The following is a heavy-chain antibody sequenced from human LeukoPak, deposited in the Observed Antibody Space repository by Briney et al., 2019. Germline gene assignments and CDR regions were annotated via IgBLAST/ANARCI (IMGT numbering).Heavy chain of an antibody. CDR2: IIPILGIA. D-gene: IGHD3-10*01. CDR3: ARSMVRGVILFDY. Sequence: SVKVSCKASGGTFSSYAISWVRQAPGQGLEWMVRIIPILGIANYAQKFQGRVTITADESTSTAYMELSSLGSEDTAVYYCARSMVRGVILFDYWGQGTLVTVSS. CDR1: GGTFSSYA. V-gene: IGHV1-69*04. J-gene: IGHJ4*02.